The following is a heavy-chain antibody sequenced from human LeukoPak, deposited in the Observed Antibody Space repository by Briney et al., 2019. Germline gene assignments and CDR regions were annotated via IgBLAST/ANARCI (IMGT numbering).Heavy chain of an antibody. J-gene: IGHJ6*03. CDR3: ARDLTDNWNYYYYMDV. CDR2: IKRDGSEK. V-gene: IGHV3-7*01. D-gene: IGHD1-20*01. CDR1: GFTFSSYW. Sequence: PGGSLRPSCAASGFTFSSYWMSWVRQAPGKGLEWVASIKRDGSEKYYVDSVKGRFTISRDNAKNSLYLQMNSLRAEDTAVYYCARDLTDNWNYYYYMDVWGKGTTVTVSS.